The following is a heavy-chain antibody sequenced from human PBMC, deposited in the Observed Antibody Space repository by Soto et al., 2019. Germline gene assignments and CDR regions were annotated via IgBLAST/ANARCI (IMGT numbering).Heavy chain of an antibody. J-gene: IGHJ6*03. Sequence: GGSLRLSCAASGFTFSSYAMSWVRQAPGKGLEWVSAISGSGGSTYYADSVKGRFTISRDNSKNTLYLQMNSLRAEDTAVYYCAKYPHGVIAVAGTRYYYYYMDVWGKGTTVTVSS. CDR1: GFTFSSYA. D-gene: IGHD6-19*01. V-gene: IGHV3-23*01. CDR2: ISGSGGST. CDR3: AKYPHGVIAVAGTRYYYYYMDV.